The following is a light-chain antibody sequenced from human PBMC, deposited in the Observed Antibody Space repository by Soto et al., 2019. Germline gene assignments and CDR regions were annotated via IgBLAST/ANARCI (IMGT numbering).Light chain of an antibody. V-gene: IGKV1-8*01. CDR1: QGISSY. CDR3: QQYYSYPGT. J-gene: IGKJ1*01. Sequence: AIRMTQSPSSLSASTGDRVTITCRASQGISSYLAWYQQKPGKAPKLLIYAASTLQSGVPSRFSGSGSGTDFTLTISCLQSEDFATYCCQQYYSYPGTFGQGTKVEIK. CDR2: AAS.